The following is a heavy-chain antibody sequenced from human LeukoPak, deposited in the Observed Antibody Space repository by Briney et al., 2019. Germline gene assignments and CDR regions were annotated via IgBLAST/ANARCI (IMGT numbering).Heavy chain of an antibody. CDR2: INHSGST. CDR1: GGSFSGYY. Sequence: PSETLSLTCAVYGGSFSGYYWSWLRQPPGKGLEWIGEINHSGSTNYNPSLKSRVTISVDTSKNQFSLKFNSVTAADTAVYYCASLRGASYYYDSSGYLGYWGQGTLVTVSS. CDR3: ASLRGASYYYDSSGYLGY. J-gene: IGHJ4*02. V-gene: IGHV4-34*01. D-gene: IGHD3-22*01.